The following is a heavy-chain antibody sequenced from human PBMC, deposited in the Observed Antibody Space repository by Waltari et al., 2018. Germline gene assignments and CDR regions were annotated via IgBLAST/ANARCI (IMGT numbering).Heavy chain of an antibody. J-gene: IGHJ4*02. V-gene: IGHV3-30*18. CDR1: GFIFSIYG. D-gene: IGHD3-22*01. Sequence: QVQLVASGGGVVQPGRSLRLSCAASGFIFSIYGLHWVRQVPGQGLEWVAVISYEGSHKYYVDSVRGLFTISRDNSKNTVYLQMDSLRPEDTAVYHCAKGFYYYDSSGYHVVDNWGQGTLVTVSS. CDR2: ISYEGSHK. CDR3: AKGFYYYDSSGYHVVDN.